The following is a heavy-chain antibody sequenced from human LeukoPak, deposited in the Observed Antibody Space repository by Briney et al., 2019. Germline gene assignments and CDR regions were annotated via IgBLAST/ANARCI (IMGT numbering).Heavy chain of an antibody. V-gene: IGHV4-34*01. Sequence: SETLSLTCAVYGGSFSGYYWSWIRQPPGKGLEWIGEINHSGSTNYNPSLKSRVTISVDTSKNQFSLKLSSVTAADTALYYCAKDKGPNYGGNSGIFDYWGQGTLVTVSS. CDR1: GGSFSGYY. D-gene: IGHD4-23*01. CDR2: INHSGST. CDR3: AKDKGPNYGGNSGIFDY. J-gene: IGHJ4*02.